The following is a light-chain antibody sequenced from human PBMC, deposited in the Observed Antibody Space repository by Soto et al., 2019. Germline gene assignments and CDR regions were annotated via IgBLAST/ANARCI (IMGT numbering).Light chain of an antibody. J-gene: IGKJ1*01. CDR1: QSIGSK. CDR3: QQYGSSPS. Sequence: EILMTQSPATLSVSPGEKATLSCRASQSIGSKLAWYQHKPGQAPRLLISGASTGATGIPPRFSGSGSGTDFTLTISRLDPEDFAVYYCQQYGSSPSFGQGTKVDI. V-gene: IGKV3-15*01. CDR2: GAS.